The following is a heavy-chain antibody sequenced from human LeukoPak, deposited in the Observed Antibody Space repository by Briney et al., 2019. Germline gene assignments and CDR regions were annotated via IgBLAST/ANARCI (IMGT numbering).Heavy chain of an antibody. Sequence: LPGGSLRLSCAASGFRFSNSWMSWVRQGPGKGLEWVANTDQDGSEKHYVDSVKGRISISRDNAKSSLYLQMNNLRAEDTAVYYCVRVFKDYVEAFDMWGQGTMVTVSS. D-gene: IGHD4-17*01. J-gene: IGHJ3*02. V-gene: IGHV3-7*03. CDR1: GFRFSNSW. CDR3: VRVFKDYVEAFDM. CDR2: TDQDGSEK.